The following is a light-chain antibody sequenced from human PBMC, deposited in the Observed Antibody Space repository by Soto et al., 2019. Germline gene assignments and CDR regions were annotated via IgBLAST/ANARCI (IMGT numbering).Light chain of an antibody. CDR3: QQYNTYSGK. J-gene: IGKJ1*01. CDR1: QSISSW. CDR2: KAS. Sequence: DIQTTQASSALCHPLLQILTVTCRASQSISSWLAWYQQKPGKAPNLLIFKASTLDSGVPSRFSGSGSGTEFTLTISSLQPEDVATYFCQQYNTYSGKFGQGTKVDIK. V-gene: IGKV1-5*03.